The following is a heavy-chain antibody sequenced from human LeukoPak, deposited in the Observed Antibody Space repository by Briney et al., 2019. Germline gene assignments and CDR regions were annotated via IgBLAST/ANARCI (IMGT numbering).Heavy chain of an antibody. J-gene: IGHJ4*02. Sequence: PSETLSLTCTVSGGSISSSSYYWGWIHQPPGKGLEWIGSIYYSGSTYYNPSLKSRVTISVDTSKNQFSLKLSSVTAADTAVYYCARRYDSSGYHLFDYWGQGTLVTVSS. V-gene: IGHV4-39*01. CDR3: ARRYDSSGYHLFDY. D-gene: IGHD3-22*01. CDR1: GGSISSSSYY. CDR2: IYYSGST.